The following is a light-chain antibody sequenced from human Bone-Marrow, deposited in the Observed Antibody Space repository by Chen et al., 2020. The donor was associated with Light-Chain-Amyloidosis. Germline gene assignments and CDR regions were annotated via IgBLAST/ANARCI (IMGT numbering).Light chain of an antibody. CDR2: GSS. Sequence: EIVLTQSPATLSLSPGQGANLSCSASQTISSNYLTWYQQKFGQAPRLLIYGSSSRATGIPDRFTCSGSGTDFTLTINRLEPEDFAMYYCQQYGTSPLTFGGGTKVEIK. CDR1: QTISSNY. CDR3: QQYGTSPLT. V-gene: IGKV3-20*01. J-gene: IGKJ4*01.